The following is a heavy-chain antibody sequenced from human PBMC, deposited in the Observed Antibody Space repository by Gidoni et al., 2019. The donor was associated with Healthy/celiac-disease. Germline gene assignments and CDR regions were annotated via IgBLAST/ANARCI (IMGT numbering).Heavy chain of an antibody. J-gene: IGHJ3*02. V-gene: IGHV1-18*01. Sequence: QVQLVQSGAEVKKPGASVKVSCKASGYTSTSYGISWVRQAPGQGLEWMGWISAYNGNTNYAQKLQGRVTMTTDTSTSTAYMELRSLRSDDTAVYYCARERFLEWLPGIHDAFDIWGQGTMVTVSS. D-gene: IGHD3-3*01. CDR1: GYTSTSYG. CDR3: ARERFLEWLPGIHDAFDI. CDR2: ISAYNGNT.